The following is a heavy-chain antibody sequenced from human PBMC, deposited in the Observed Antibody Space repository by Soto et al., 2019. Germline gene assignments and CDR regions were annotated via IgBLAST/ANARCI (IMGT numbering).Heavy chain of an antibody. CDR3: ARALSDYYDSSGFQTNWFDP. CDR2: IYYSGST. V-gene: IGHV4-30-2*01. CDR1: GVSIRSGTYS. J-gene: IGHJ5*02. D-gene: IGHD3-22*01. Sequence: TLSLTCTVYGVSIRSGTYSWSWLRQPPGKGTEWIGYIYYSGSTYYNPSLKSRVTISVDRSKNQFSLKLSSVTAADTAIYYCARALSDYYDSSGFQTNWFDPWGQGTLVTVSS.